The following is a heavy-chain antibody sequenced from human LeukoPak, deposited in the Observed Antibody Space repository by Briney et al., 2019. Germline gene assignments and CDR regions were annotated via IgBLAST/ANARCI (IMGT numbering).Heavy chain of an antibody. CDR2: IYYSGST. J-gene: IGHJ4*02. V-gene: IGHV4-39*01. CDR3: ARLSVPIDY. D-gene: IGHD2-2*01. CDR1: GGSISSSSYY. Sequence: SETQSLTCTVSGGSISSSSYYWGWIRQPPGTGLEWIGSIYYSGSTYYNPSLKSRVTISVDTSKNQFSLKLSSVTAADTAVYYCARLSVPIDYWGQGTLVTVSS.